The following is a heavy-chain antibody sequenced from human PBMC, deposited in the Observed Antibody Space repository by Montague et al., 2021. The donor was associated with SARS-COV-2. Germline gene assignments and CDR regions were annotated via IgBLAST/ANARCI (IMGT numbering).Heavy chain of an antibody. Sequence: QSGAEVKKSGESLRISCRGSGYDFTRYWISWVRQMPGKGLEWMGRINPADSRTNYSPSFQGQVTISVDKSITTAYLRWSSLKPSDTAIYYCARSQHCGSDCYFAYWGQGSLVTVSS. V-gene: IGHV5-10-1*01. CDR2: INPADSRT. D-gene: IGHD2-21*02. CDR1: GYDFTRYW. CDR3: ARSQHCGSDCYFAY. J-gene: IGHJ4*02.